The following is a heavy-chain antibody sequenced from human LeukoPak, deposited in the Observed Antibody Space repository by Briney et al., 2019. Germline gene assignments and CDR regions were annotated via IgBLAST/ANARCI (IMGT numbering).Heavy chain of an antibody. Sequence: SETLSLTCTVSGGSISSGGYYWSWISQHPGTGLEWIAYIYYSGSTYYNPSRMSRVTISVDTSKNQFSLKLSSGTAADTAVYYCARDKASDTWFDPWGQGTLVTVSS. V-gene: IGHV4-31*03. CDR3: ARDKASDTWFDP. CDR2: IYYSGST. J-gene: IGHJ5*02. CDR1: GGSISSGGYY.